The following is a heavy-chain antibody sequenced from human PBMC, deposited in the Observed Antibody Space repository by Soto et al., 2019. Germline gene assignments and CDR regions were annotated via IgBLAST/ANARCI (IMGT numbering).Heavy chain of an antibody. CDR1: GYTFSRYG. CDR3: AKNGQPPYYYGMDV. D-gene: IGHD2-8*01. V-gene: IGHV1-18*01. Sequence: GASVKVSCKASGYTFSRYGMRWVRQAPGQGLEWMGWVSGYNGDTKYAQKVQGRVTMTIDTSTYTAYMELRSLTSDDTAKYYCAKNGQPPYYYGMDVWGQGTTVTVSS. CDR2: VSGYNGDT. J-gene: IGHJ6*02.